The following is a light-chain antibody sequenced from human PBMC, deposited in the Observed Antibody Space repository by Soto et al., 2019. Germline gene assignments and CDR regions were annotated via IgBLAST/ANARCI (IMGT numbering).Light chain of an antibody. V-gene: IGKV3-20*01. Sequence: EIVLTQTPGTLSLSPGERATLSCRASQSVSGRYLAWYQQKPGQAPRLLIHGASSRATGIPDRFNGSGSGTDFTLTISRLEPEDFAVYYCQYYTGAPPWTFGQGTKVEIK. CDR2: GAS. CDR1: QSVSGRY. J-gene: IGKJ1*01. CDR3: QYYTGAPPWT.